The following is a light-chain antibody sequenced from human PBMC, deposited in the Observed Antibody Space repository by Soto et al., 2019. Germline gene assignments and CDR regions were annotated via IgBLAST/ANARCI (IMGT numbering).Light chain of an antibody. J-gene: IGKJ3*01. CDR2: AAS. V-gene: IGKV1-39*01. Sequence: IQLTQSPSSMSASVGDRVTISCRASQGIGFYLAWYQQKPGNAPKLLIYAASTLQSGVPSRFSGSGSGTNFTLTISSLQPEDFATYYCQQSYSTPITFGPGTKVDIK. CDR3: QQSYSTPIT. CDR1: QGIGFY.